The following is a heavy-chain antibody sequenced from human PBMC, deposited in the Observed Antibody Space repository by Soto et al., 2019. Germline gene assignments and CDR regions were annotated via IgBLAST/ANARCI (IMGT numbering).Heavy chain of an antibody. CDR3: ARAGTMVRELGVYYYYGMEV. CDR1: GGSISRSNW. J-gene: IGHJ6*02. V-gene: IGHV4-4*02. D-gene: IGHD3-10*01. CDR2: IYHSGST. Sequence: SENLPVTCAVSGGSISRSNWWSWARQPPGKGLEWIGEIYHSGSTNYNPYLKSRVTISVDNSKNQFSLKLSSVTAADTAVYYCARAGTMVRELGVYYYYGMEVWGQG.